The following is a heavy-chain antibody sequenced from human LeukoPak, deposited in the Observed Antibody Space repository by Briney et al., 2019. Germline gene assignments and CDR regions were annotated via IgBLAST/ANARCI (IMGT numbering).Heavy chain of an antibody. CDR1: GFSFRSYA. Sequence: GGSLRLSCVASGFSFRSYAMHWVRQAPGRGLEWLAFISYDARDEYYADSVKGRFTISRDNAKNSLYLQMNSLRAEDTAVYYCARGRYCSSTSCYGAFDIWGQGTMVTVSS. D-gene: IGHD2-2*01. V-gene: IGHV3-30*04. J-gene: IGHJ3*02. CDR3: ARGRYCSSTSCYGAFDI. CDR2: ISYDARDE.